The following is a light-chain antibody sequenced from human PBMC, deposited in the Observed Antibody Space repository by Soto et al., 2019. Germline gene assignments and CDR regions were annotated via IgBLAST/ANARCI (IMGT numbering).Light chain of an antibody. J-gene: IGLJ3*02. CDR2: DVS. Sequence: QSALTQPASVSGAPGQSITISCTGTISDVGGYNHVSWYQQQPGKAPKLMIYDVSNRPSGVSNRFSGSKSGNTASLSISGLQPEDEADYHCSSYTSRHTRVFGGGTKVTVL. V-gene: IGLV2-14*01. CDR3: SSYTSRHTRV. CDR1: ISDVGGYNH.